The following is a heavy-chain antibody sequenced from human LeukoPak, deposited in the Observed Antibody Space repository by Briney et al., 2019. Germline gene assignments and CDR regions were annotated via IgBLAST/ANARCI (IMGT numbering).Heavy chain of an antibody. CDR1: GYTFISHG. D-gene: IGHD3-9*01. J-gene: IGHJ6*03. CDR3: ARVDTGYDILTDYPDYYYMDV. V-gene: IGHV1-18*01. Sequence: ASVKVSCKASGYTFISHGISWVRQAPGQGLEWMGWISAYNGNTNYSQKLQGRVTMATDTSTSTAYMDLRSLRSDDTAVYYCARVDTGYDILTDYPDYYYMDVWGKGTTATVSS. CDR2: ISAYNGNT.